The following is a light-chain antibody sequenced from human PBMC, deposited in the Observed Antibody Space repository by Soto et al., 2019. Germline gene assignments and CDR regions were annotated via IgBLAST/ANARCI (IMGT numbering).Light chain of an antibody. J-gene: IGKJ4*01. CDR1: QNVLYSSNNKNY. V-gene: IGKV4-1*01. Sequence: DIVMTQSPDSLAVSLGERATINCKSSQNVLYSSNNKNYLAWYQDKPGQPPKLLIYWASTRESGVPDRFSGSGSGTDFTLPISSLQAEDVAVYYCQQYYSTPPTFGGGTKVEIK. CDR3: QQYYSTPPT. CDR2: WAS.